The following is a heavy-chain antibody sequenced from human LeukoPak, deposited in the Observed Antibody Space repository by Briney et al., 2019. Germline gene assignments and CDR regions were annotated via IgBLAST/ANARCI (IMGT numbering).Heavy chain of an antibody. CDR3: ARYCSSTSCYASADP. CDR2: IYASGST. Sequence: SETLSLTCTVSGGSISSGNYHWSWIRQPAGKGLEWIGRIYASGSTNYNPSLKSRVTISVDTSKNQFSLKLSSVTAADTAVYYCARYCSSTSCYASADPWGQGTLVTVSS. V-gene: IGHV4-61*02. J-gene: IGHJ5*02. CDR1: GGSISSGNYH. D-gene: IGHD2-2*01.